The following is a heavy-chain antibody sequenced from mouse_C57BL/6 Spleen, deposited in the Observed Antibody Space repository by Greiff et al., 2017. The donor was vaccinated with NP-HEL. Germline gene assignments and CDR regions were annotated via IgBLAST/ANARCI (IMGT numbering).Heavy chain of an antibody. D-gene: IGHD1-1*01. Sequence: QVQLKQPGAELVRPGSSVKLSCKASGYTFTSYWMHWVKQRPIQGLEWIGNIDPSDSETHYNQKFKDKATLTVDKSSSTAYMQLSSLTSEDSAVYYCAREGYYGSSFSAWFAYWGQGTLVTVSA. J-gene: IGHJ3*01. CDR3: AREGYYGSSFSAWFAY. CDR2: IDPSDSET. V-gene: IGHV1-52*01. CDR1: GYTFTSYW.